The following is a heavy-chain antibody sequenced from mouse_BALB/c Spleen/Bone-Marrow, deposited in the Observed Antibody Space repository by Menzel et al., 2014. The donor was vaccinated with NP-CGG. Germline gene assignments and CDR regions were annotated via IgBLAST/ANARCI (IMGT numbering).Heavy chain of an antibody. V-gene: IGHV5-4*02. J-gene: IGHJ4*01. Sequence: EVKLMESGGGLVKPGGSLKLSCAASGFTFSDYYMYWVRQTPEKRLEWVATISDGGSYTYYPDSVKGRFTISRDNAKNNLYLQMSSLKSEDTAMYYCARGGNYGAMDYWGQGTSVTVSS. D-gene: IGHD2-1*01. CDR1: GFTFSDYY. CDR2: ISDGGSYT. CDR3: ARGGNYGAMDY.